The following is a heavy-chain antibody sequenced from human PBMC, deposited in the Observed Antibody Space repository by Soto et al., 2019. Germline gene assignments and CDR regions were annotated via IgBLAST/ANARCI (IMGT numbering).Heavy chain of an antibody. V-gene: IGHV4-4*07. CDR1: GGSISSYY. CDR2: IYTSGST. Sequence: SETLSLTCTVSGGSISSYYWSWIRQPAGKGLEWIGRIYTSGSTNYNPSLKSRVTMSVDTSKNQFSLKLSSVTAADTAVYYCAREGANCSGGSCYPRYYYYGMDVWGQGTTVTVSS. J-gene: IGHJ6*02. CDR3: AREGANCSGGSCYPRYYYYGMDV. D-gene: IGHD2-15*01.